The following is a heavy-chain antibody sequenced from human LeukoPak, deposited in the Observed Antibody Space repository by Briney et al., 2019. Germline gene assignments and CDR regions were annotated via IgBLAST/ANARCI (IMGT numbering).Heavy chain of an antibody. CDR1: GYSFTSYW. CDR2: IYPGDSDT. Sequence: GESLKISCKGSGYSFTSYWIGWVRQMPGKGLEWMGIIYPGDSDTRYSPPFQGQVTISADKSISTAYLQWSSLKASDTAMYYCARHMSSGYYYEDAFDIWGQGTMVTVSS. J-gene: IGHJ3*02. D-gene: IGHD3-22*01. CDR3: ARHMSSGYYYEDAFDI. V-gene: IGHV5-51*01.